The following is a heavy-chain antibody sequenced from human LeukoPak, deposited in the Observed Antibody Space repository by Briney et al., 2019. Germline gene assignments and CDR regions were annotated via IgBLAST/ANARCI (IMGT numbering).Heavy chain of an antibody. Sequence: PGGSLRLSCAASGFTFDDYAMHWVRQAPGEGLEWVSLISGDGGSTYYADSVKGRFTISRDNSKNSLYLQMNSLRTEDTALYYCAKGVGSTAMVSACYDYWGQGTLVTVSS. CDR2: ISGDGGST. J-gene: IGHJ4*02. CDR3: AKGVGSTAMVSACYDY. D-gene: IGHD5-18*01. CDR1: GFTFDDYA. V-gene: IGHV3-43*02.